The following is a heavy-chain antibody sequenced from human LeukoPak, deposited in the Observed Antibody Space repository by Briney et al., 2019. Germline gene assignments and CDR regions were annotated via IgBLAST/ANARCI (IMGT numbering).Heavy chain of an antibody. CDR3: ARHFKAAASERAFDF. CDR1: GGSISSYY. CDR2: IYSGGST. D-gene: IGHD6-13*01. V-gene: IGHV4-59*08. J-gene: IGHJ4*02. Sequence: SETLSLTCTVSGGSISSYYWSWIRQPPGKGLEWIGYIYSGGSTDYNPSLKSRLTLSIDTSKNQFSLNLRSMTAADTAVYYRARHFKAAASERAFDFWGQGTLVTVSS.